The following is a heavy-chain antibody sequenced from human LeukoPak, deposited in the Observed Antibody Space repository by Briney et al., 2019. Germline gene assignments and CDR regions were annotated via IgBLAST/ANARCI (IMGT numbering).Heavy chain of an antibody. CDR3: ATLGSHFDY. CDR2: ISYDGSNK. J-gene: IGHJ4*02. D-gene: IGHD3-10*01. CDR1: GFTFSSYA. V-gene: IGHV3-30*04. Sequence: QPGGSLRLSCAASGFTFSSYAMHWVRQAPGKGLEWVAVISYDGSNKYYADSVKGRSTISRDNSKNTLYLQMNSLRAEGTAVYYCATLGSHFDYWGQGTLVTVSS.